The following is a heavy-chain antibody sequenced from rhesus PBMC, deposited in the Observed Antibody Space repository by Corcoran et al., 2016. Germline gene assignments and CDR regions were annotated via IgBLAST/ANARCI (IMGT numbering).Heavy chain of an antibody. CDR3: ARMGLYSRGWSAPYWYFDL. J-gene: IGHJ2*01. CDR2: IYSSSGNN. CDR1: GGSIRGGYG. Sequence: QLQLQESGPGLVKPSETLSLTCAVSGGSIRGGYGWGWIRQPPGKGLEWIGSIYSSSGNNYQNPSLKSRVTSLTYTSKNHFSLKRSAVTAADTAVYYCARMGLYSRGWSAPYWYFDLCGPGTPITISS. V-gene: IGHV4S7*01. D-gene: IGHD6S26*01.